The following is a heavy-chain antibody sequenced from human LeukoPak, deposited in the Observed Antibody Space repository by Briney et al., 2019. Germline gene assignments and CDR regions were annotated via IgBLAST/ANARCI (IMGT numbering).Heavy chain of an antibody. J-gene: IGHJ6*02. Sequence: VASVTVSCKASGYTFTSYGISWVRQAPGQGLEWMGWISAYNGNTNYAQKLQGRVTMTTDTSTSTAYMELRSLRSDDTAVYYCARDIPRYCTNGVCSNYYGMDVWGQGTTVTISS. D-gene: IGHD2-8*01. V-gene: IGHV1-18*01. CDR1: GYTFTSYG. CDR3: ARDIPRYCTNGVCSNYYGMDV. CDR2: ISAYNGNT.